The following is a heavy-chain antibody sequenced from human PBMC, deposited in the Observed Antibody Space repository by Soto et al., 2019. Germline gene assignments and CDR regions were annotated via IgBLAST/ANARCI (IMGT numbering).Heavy chain of an antibody. V-gene: IGHV1-69*06. CDR2: IIPIFGTP. CDR3: AAPRTDGYKVPDPSTYYYYGLDV. J-gene: IGHJ6*02. CDR1: GGSFSTYA. Sequence: ASVKVSCKASGGSFSTYAISWVRQAPGQGLEWMGGIIPIFGTPSYAQKFQGRVTITADRSTSTAYLELNSLRSEDTAVYYCAAPRTDGYKVPDPSTYYYYGLDVWGQGTTVTVSS. D-gene: IGHD5-12*01.